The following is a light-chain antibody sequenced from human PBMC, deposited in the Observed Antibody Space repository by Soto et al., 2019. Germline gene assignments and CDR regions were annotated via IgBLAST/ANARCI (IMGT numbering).Light chain of an antibody. Sequence: IVYTQSPGTLSLSPGKRATLSGRPSQSVTSRYLAWYQQKPGQAPRLLIFGASIRDTGIPDRFSGSGSGTDFTLTISRLESEDFAVYYCQQYGSSRGTFGQGTKVDIK. CDR1: QSVTSRY. J-gene: IGKJ1*01. V-gene: IGKV3-20*01. CDR2: GAS. CDR3: QQYGSSRGT.